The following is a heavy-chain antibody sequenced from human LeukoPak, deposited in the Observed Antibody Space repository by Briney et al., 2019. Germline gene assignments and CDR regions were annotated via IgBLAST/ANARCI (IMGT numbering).Heavy chain of an antibody. D-gene: IGHD4/OR15-4a*01. V-gene: IGHV3-21*01. J-gene: IGHJ4*02. CDR1: GFTFSTYS. CDR3: ARGASGATALDF. CDR2: ISSGSTYV. Sequence: GGSLRLSCTASGFTFSTYSMNWVRQAPGKGLEWVSYISSGSTYVYYADSVKDRFTVSRDNAKNSLVLQMNSLRAEDTAVYYCARGASGATALDFWGQGTLVTVSS.